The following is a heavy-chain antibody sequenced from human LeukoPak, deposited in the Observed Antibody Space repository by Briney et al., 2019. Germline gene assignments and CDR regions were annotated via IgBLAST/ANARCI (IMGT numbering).Heavy chain of an antibody. CDR3: ARGRYCSSTSCRFYYYYYYMDV. Sequence: SETLSLTCAVYGGSFSGYYWSWIRQPPGKGLEWIGEINHSGSTNYNPSLKSRVTISVDTSKNQSSLKLSSVTAADTAVYYCARGRYCSSTSCRFYYYYYYMDVWGKGTTVTVSS. J-gene: IGHJ6*03. CDR2: INHSGST. D-gene: IGHD2-2*01. CDR1: GGSFSGYY. V-gene: IGHV4-34*01.